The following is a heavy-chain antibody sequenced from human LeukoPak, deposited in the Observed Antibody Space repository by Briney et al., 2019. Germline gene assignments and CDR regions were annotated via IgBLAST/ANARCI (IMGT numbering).Heavy chain of an antibody. V-gene: IGHV7-4-1*02. D-gene: IGHD2-15*01. CDR1: GYTVTSYA. CDR2: INTNTGNP. Sequence: ASVKVSCKASGYTVTSYAMNWVRQAPGQGLEWMGWINTNTGNPTYAQGFTGRFVFSLDTSVSTAYLQISSLKAEDTAVYYCAREFWYCSGGSCYSPSYYYGMDVWGQGTTVTVSS. J-gene: IGHJ6*02. CDR3: AREFWYCSGGSCYSPSYYYGMDV.